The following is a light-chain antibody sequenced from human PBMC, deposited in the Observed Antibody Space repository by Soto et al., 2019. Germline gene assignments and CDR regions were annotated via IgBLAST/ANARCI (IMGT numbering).Light chain of an antibody. Sequence: ELVMTQAPVTLSVSPGERATLSCRASQNISRSLAWYQQKPGQGPSLLIYGTSTRAGGVPARFSGGGSGTDFTLTISSLEPKDFAVYYCQQRSSWPPTFGQGTRLEIK. CDR1: QNISRS. CDR3: QQRSSWPPT. V-gene: IGKV3-15*01. J-gene: IGKJ5*01. CDR2: GTS.